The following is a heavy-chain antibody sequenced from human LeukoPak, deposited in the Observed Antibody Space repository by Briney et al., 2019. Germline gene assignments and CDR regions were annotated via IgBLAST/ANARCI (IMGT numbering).Heavy chain of an antibody. CDR3: ARHRVAAAGYGMDV. CDR1: GGSISSSSYY. CDR2: IYYSGST. J-gene: IGHJ6*02. Sequence: SETLSLTCTVSGGSISSSSYYWGWIRQPPGKGLEWIGSIYYSGSTYYNPSLKSRVTISVDTSKNQFSLKLSSVTAADTAVYYCARHRVAAAGYGMDVWGQGTTVTVSS. D-gene: IGHD6-13*01. V-gene: IGHV4-39*01.